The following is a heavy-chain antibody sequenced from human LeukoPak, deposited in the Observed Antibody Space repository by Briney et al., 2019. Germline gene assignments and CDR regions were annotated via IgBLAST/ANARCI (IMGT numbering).Heavy chain of an antibody. CDR3: VGAHGSGIIRDY. CDR1: GGSCDDYY. CDR2: IYHSGTS. J-gene: IGHJ4*02. Sequence: SETLSLTCAVHGGSCDDYYCSWIRQPPGKGLEWIGNIYHSGTSYYNPSLKSRMHLSIDTSKNQFSLNLTSVTATDTAVYYCVGAHGSGIIRDYWGQGLLVTVSS. D-gene: IGHD3-10*01. V-gene: IGHV4-34*01.